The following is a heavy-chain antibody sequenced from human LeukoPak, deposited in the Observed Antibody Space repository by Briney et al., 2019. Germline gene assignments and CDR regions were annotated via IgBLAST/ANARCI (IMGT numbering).Heavy chain of an antibody. V-gene: IGHV3-23*01. J-gene: IGHJ5*02. CDR2: ISGSGGST. CDR1: GFTFSSYA. D-gene: IGHD2-15*01. CDR3: AKEAFVVVVAASESDWFDL. Sequence: GGSLRLSCAASGFTFSSYAMSWVRQAPGKGLEWVSAISGSGGSTYYADSVKGRFTISRDNSNNTLYLQMNGLRAEDTAVYYCAKEAFVVVVAASESDWFDLWGQGTLVTVSS.